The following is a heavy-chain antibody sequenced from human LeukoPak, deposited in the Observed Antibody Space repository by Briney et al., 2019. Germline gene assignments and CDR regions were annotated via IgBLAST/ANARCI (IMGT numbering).Heavy chain of an antibody. J-gene: IGHJ4*02. CDR1: GFTFSRHV. V-gene: IGHV3-23*01. D-gene: IGHD6-19*01. CDR2: ISAGGDST. CDR3: ANAQQWQIPHYYDF. Sequence: PGGSLRLSCAASGFTFSRHVMSWVRQGPEKGLEWVSGISAGGDSTYYVDSVKGRFSISRDNSKNTLYLQMNSLRDEDTAVYYCANAQQWQIPHYYDFWGQGTLVTVSS.